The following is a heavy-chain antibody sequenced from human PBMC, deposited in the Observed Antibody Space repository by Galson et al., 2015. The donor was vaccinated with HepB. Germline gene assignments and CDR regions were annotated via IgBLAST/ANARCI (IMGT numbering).Heavy chain of an antibody. D-gene: IGHD3-10*01. J-gene: IGHJ5*02. CDR2: INTDGSGT. CDR3: ARDRVMVRGSEKWFDP. CDR1: GFTFSSYW. V-gene: IGHV3-74*01. Sequence: SLRLSCAASGFTFSSYWMHWVRQAPGRGLVWVSRINTDGSGTSYADSVKGRFTISRDNAKNTLYLQMSSLRAEDTAVYYCARDRVMVRGSEKWFDPWCQGTLVTVSS.